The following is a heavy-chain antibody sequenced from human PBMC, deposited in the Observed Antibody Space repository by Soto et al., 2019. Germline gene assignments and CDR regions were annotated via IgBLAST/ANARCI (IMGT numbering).Heavy chain of an antibody. CDR3: ARDPAAYDSSGYFPLDAFDI. CDR1: GYTFTSYY. Sequence: QVQLVQSGAEVKKPGASVKVSCKASGYTFTSYYMYWVRQAPGQGLEWMGIINPSGGSTSYAQKFQGRVTMTRDTSTSTVYMELSSLRSEDTAVYYCARDPAAYDSSGYFPLDAFDIWGQGTMVTVSS. CDR2: INPSGGST. V-gene: IGHV1-46*01. J-gene: IGHJ3*02. D-gene: IGHD3-22*01.